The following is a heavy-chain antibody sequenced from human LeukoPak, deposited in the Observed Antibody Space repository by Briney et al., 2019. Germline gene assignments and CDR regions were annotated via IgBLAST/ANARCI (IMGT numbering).Heavy chain of an antibody. CDR3: AKGLKTGVGPYMGYHYYMDV. CDR2: VNDNGGAT. D-gene: IGHD3-16*01. Sequence: GGSLRLSCAASGFTFSNYAMSWVRQAPGKGLEWVATVNDNGGATYYADSVKGRFTISRDNSYNTVSLQMNGLRDEDTGVYYCAKGLKTGVGPYMGYHYYMDVWGKGAAVTLSS. V-gene: IGHV3-23*01. CDR1: GFTFSNYA. J-gene: IGHJ6*03.